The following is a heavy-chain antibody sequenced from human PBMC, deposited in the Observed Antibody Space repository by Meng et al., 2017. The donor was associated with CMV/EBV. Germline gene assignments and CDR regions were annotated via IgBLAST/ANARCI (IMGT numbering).Heavy chain of an antibody. V-gene: IGHV3-30*04. J-gene: IGHJ6*02. CDR3: ARDHIVVVPAAIGYYYYYYGMDV. Sequence: GESLKISCAASGFTFSSYATHWVRQAPGKGLEWVAVISYDGSNKYYADSVKGRFTISRDNSKNTLYLQMNSLRAEDTAVYYCARDHIVVVPAAIGYYYYYYGMDVWGQGTTVTVSS. CDR2: ISYDGSNK. CDR1: GFTFSSYA. D-gene: IGHD2-2*01.